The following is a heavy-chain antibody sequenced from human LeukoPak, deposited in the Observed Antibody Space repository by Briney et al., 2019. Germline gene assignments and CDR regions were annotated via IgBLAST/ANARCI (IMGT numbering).Heavy chain of an antibody. D-gene: IGHD1-26*01. J-gene: IGHJ3*02. Sequence: PSETLSLTCTVSGGSISSYYWTWVRQPAGKGLEWIGRIYSNGNTNYNPSLKSRVVMSVDTSKNQFSLKLDSFIAADTAVYYCARERRELRGDAFDIWGQGTMVTVSS. CDR2: IYSNGNT. V-gene: IGHV4-4*07. CDR1: GGSISSYY. CDR3: ARERRELRGDAFDI.